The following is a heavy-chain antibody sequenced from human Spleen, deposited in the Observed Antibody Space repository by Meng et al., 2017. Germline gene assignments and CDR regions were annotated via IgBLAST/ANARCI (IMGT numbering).Heavy chain of an antibody. CDR2: IKSNTDGGTA. V-gene: IGHV3-15*01. J-gene: IGHJ4*02. Sequence: EGHRVGVGGDLVKTGGSARLSCAGYGFYFNNAWMSWVRQAPGKGLEWVGRIKSNTDGGTAEYAAPVTGRFTISRDDSKSTLYLQMGGLRIDDTGVYYCTWDDKAVSDYWGQGTLVTVSS. D-gene: IGHD3-9*01. CDR1: GFYFNNAW. CDR3: TWDDKAVSDY.